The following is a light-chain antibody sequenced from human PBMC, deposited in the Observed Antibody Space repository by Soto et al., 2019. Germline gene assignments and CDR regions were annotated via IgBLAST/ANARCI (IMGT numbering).Light chain of an antibody. V-gene: IGKV3-20*01. CDR2: GAS. Sequence: EIVLTQSPGTLSLSPGEGATLSCRASQSVRSSYLAWYQKRLGQPPKLLIYGASTRATGIPDRFSGSGSGTDFTLTISRLEPGDVAVYYCQQYSDSSLTFGGGTKVEIK. CDR3: QQYSDSSLT. J-gene: IGKJ4*01. CDR1: QSVRSSY.